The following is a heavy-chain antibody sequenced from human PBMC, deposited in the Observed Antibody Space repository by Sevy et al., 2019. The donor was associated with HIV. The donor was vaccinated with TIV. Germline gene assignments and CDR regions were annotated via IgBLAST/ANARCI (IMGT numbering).Heavy chain of an antibody. D-gene: IGHD6-6*01. J-gene: IGHJ6*02. CDR3: ASSYSSSSPQYYYYGMDV. Sequence: GEALKISCKGSGYSFTSYWIGWVRQMPGKGLEWMGIIYPGDSDTRDSPSFQGQVTISADKSISTAYLQWSSLKASDTAMYYCASSYSSSSPQYYYYGMDVWGQGTTVTVSS. V-gene: IGHV5-51*01. CDR2: IYPGDSDT. CDR1: GYSFTSYW.